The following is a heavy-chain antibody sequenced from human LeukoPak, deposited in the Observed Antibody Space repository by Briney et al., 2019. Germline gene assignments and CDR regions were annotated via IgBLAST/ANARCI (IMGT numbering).Heavy chain of an antibody. D-gene: IGHD1-26*01. V-gene: IGHV4-59*12. CDR2: IYYSGST. CDR1: GVSIGTYY. CDR3: AREVGPYYFDY. J-gene: IGHJ4*02. Sequence: PSETLSLTCTVSGVSIGTYYWTWIRQPPGKGLEWIGCIYYSGSTDFNPSLKSRVTISVDTSKNQFSLKLSSVTAADTAVYYCAREVGPYYFDYWGQGTLVSVSS.